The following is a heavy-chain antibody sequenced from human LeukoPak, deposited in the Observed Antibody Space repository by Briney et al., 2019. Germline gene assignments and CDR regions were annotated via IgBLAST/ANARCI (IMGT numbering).Heavy chain of an antibody. CDR3: AKVDSYYYGSGSYERY. CDR1: GFTFSSYA. J-gene: IGHJ4*02. V-gene: IGHV3-23*01. Sequence: GGSLRLSCAASGFTFSSYAMSWVRQAPGKGLEWVSATSGSGGSTYYADSVKGRFTISRDNSKNTLYLQMNSLRAEDTAVYYCAKVDSYYYGSGSYERYWGQGTLVTVSS. D-gene: IGHD3-10*01. CDR2: TSGSGGST.